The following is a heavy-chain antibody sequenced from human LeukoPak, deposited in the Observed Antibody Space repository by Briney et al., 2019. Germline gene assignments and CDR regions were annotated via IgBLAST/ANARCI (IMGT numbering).Heavy chain of an antibody. CDR2: IDPSDSYT. J-gene: IGHJ4*02. CDR1: GYSFTSYW. D-gene: IGHD3-10*01. Sequence: GESLMISCKGYGYSFTSYWIIWVRQMPGKGLEWMGRIDPSDSYTNYSPSLQGHVTISADKSISAAYLQWSNLKASDTAMYYCARARGDHYSFDYWGQGTLVTVSS. CDR3: ARARGDHYSFDY. V-gene: IGHV5-10-1*01.